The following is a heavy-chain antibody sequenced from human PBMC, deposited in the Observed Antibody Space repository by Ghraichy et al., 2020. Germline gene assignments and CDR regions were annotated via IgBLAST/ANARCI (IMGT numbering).Heavy chain of an antibody. CDR1: GFTFSDHY. V-gene: IGHV3-72*01. Sequence: GGSLRLSCAASGFTFSDHYIDWVRQAPGKGLEWVGRTRDKAKSYTTEYAASGKGRFTISRDDSKNSLYLQMNSLQTEDTAVYFCARGGSAAAGTGYFFGMDVWGQATTVTVSS. J-gene: IGHJ6*02. CDR2: TRDKAKSYTT. D-gene: IGHD6-13*01. CDR3: ARGGSAAAGTGYFFGMDV.